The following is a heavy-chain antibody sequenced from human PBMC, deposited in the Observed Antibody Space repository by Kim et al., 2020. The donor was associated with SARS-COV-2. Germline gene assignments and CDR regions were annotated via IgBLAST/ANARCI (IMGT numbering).Heavy chain of an antibody. Sequence: SETLSLTCTVSGGSVSSNTYYWGWIRQPPGEGLDWIGNIYSTGDTSYNPSLKGRVTISVDTSKNQFSLNLYSVTAADTAVYYCARHRDSGYSPFDYWGQGTLVTVSS. CDR3: ARHRDSGYSPFDY. D-gene: IGHD3-22*01. CDR1: GGSVSSNTYY. CDR2: IYSTGDT. V-gene: IGHV4-39*01. J-gene: IGHJ4*02.